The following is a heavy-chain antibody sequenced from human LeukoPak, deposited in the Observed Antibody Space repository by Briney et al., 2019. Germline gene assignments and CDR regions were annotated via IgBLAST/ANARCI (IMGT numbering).Heavy chain of an antibody. V-gene: IGHV1-18*01. Sequence: ASVKVSCTASGYTFINYGISWVRQAPGQGLEWMGWISAYNGKTNHAQKLQGRVTMTADTSTRTAYMELRSLRSDDTAVYYCARTQPRTIFGVVIIPDYFDYWGQGNLVTVSS. CDR2: ISAYNGKT. J-gene: IGHJ4*02. CDR3: ARTQPRTIFGVVIIPDYFDY. D-gene: IGHD3-3*01. CDR1: GYTFINYG.